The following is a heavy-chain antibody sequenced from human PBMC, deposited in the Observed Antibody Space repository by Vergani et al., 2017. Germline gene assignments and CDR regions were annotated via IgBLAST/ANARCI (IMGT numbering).Heavy chain of an antibody. J-gene: IGHJ5*02. V-gene: IGHV1-46*01. CDR1: GYTFTSYY. CDR2: INPSGGST. D-gene: IGHD6-13*01. Sequence: QVQLVQSGAEVKKPGASVKVSCKASGYTFTSYYMHWVRQAPGQGLEWMGIINPSGGSTSYAQKFQGRVTMTRDTSTSTVYMELSSLRSEDTAGYYCARETGSSSWYRWFDPWGQGTLVTVSS. CDR3: ARETGSSSWYRWFDP.